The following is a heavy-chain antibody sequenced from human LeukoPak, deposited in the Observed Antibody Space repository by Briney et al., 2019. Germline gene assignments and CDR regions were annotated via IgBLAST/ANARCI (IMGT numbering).Heavy chain of an antibody. J-gene: IGHJ4*02. CDR2: IYHSGST. CDR3: AGERAVGRAGTTTIDY. V-gene: IGHV4-38-2*02. D-gene: IGHD1-1*01. CDR1: GYSISSGYY. Sequence: SETLSLTCTVSGYSISSGYYWGWIRQPPGKGLEWIGSIYHSGSTNYNPSLKSRVTISVDTSKNQFSLKLSSVTAADTAVYYCAGERAVGRAGTTTIDYWGQGTLVTVSS.